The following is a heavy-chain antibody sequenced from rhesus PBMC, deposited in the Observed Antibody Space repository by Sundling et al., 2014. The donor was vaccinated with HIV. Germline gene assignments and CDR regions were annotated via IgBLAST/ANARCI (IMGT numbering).Heavy chain of an antibody. Sequence: QVQLQESGPGLVKASETLPLTCGVSSASISRNYWGWIGRLFGTSGNTDHRPSVKSRVTISVHPSKTQFSLRLTSGIAADTAVYYCAMGGTYYSDSGRLDYWGQGVLVTVSS. V-gene: IGHV4S2*01. CDR2: LFGTSGNT. CDR1: SASISRNY. CDR3: AMGGTYYSDSGRLDY. J-gene: IGHJ4*01. D-gene: IGHD3-28*01.